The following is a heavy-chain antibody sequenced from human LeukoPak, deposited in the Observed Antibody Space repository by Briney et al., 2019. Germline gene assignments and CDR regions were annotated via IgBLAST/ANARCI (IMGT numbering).Heavy chain of an antibody. CDR2: ISGSGSST. V-gene: IGHV3-23*01. J-gene: IGHJ4*02. CDR1: GFTFSTHA. Sequence: GGSLRLSCAASGFTFSTHAINWVRQAPGKGLEWISVISGSGSSTFYADYVKGRFTISRDNSKNTLYLQMNSLRAEDTAVYYCAKGAYCSGGRCYLGDLDYWGQGTLVTVSS. CDR3: AKGAYCSGGRCYLGDLDY. D-gene: IGHD2-15*01.